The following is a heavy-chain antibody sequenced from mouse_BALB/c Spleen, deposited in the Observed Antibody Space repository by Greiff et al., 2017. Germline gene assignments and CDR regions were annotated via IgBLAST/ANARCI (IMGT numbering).Heavy chain of an antibody. CDR2: INPSTGYT. J-gene: IGHJ4*01. CDR3: ARWITAHYYAMDY. D-gene: IGHD2-4*01. Sequence: QVQLQQSGAELAKPGASVKMSCKASGYTFTSYWMHWVKQRPGQGLEWIGYINPSTGYTEYNQKFKDKATLTADKSSSTAYMQLSSLTSEDSAVYYCARWITAHYYAMDYWGQGTSVTVSS. V-gene: IGHV1-7*01. CDR1: GYTFTSYW.